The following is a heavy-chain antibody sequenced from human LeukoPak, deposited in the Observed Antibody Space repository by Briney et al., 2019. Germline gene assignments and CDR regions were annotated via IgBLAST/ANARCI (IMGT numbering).Heavy chain of an antibody. CDR2: ISWNSGSI. CDR1: GFTFGDYA. CDR3: AKAVSSGWYGALDN. Sequence: GRSLRLSCAASGFTFGDYAMHWVRQAPGKGLEWVPGISWNSGSIGYADSVMGRFTISRDNAKNSLYLQMNSLRAEDTALYYCAKAVSSGWYGALDNWGQGILVTVSS. V-gene: IGHV3-9*01. J-gene: IGHJ4*02. D-gene: IGHD6-19*01.